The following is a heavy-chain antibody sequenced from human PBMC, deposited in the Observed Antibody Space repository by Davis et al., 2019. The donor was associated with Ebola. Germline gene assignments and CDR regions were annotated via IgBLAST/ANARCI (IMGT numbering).Heavy chain of an antibody. J-gene: IGHJ4*02. V-gene: IGHV1-18*04. D-gene: IGHD1-26*01. CDR1: GYTFINYG. Sequence: ASVKVSCKASGYTFINYGITWVRQAPGQSLEWLGWIRTYNGNTNYAQKVQDRVTMTTDTSTTTVFMELTNLRSDDTAVYWCARGEGAPDFWGQGTLVTVSS. CDR3: ARGEGAPDF. CDR2: IRTYNGNT.